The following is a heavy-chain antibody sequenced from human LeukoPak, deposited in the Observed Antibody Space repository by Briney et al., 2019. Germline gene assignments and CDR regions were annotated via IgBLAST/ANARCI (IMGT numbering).Heavy chain of an antibody. CDR3: AKDPQKWESYFDY. V-gene: IGHV3-30*02. CDR2: IRYDGSNK. CDR1: GFTFSSYG. J-gene: IGHJ4*02. D-gene: IGHD1-26*01. Sequence: GGSLRLSCAASGFTFSSYGLHWVRQAPGKGLEWVAFIRYDGSNKYYADSVKGRFTISRDNSKNTLYLQMNSLRAEDTAVYYCAKDPQKWESYFDYWGQGTLVTVSS.